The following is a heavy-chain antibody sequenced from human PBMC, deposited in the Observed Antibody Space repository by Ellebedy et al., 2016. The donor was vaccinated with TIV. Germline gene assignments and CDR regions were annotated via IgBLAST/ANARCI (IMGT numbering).Heavy chain of an antibody. J-gene: IGHJ4*02. CDR3: AKDSGKYGWNSEY. V-gene: IGHV3-23*01. Sequence: PGESLRLSCATSGFTFDNFAMRWFRQAPGKGLEWVSAITGSGDRTFYADSVKGRFTVSRDTSKNTLYLQMNSLRAEDTAIYYCAKDSGKYGWNSEYWGQGTQVTVSS. D-gene: IGHD3-10*01. CDR2: ITGSGDRT. CDR1: GFTFDNFA.